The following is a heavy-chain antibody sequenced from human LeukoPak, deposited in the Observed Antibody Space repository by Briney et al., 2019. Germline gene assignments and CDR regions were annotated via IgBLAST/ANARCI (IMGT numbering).Heavy chain of an antibody. CDR3: TTVYGDLTYFDY. J-gene: IGHJ4*02. CDR2: IRSKANSYTA. V-gene: IGHV3-73*01. CDR1: GFTFSGSA. Sequence: GGSLRLSCAPSGFTFSGSAMHWVRQASGKGLEWVGRIRSKANSYTAAYAASVKGRFTISRDDSKNTAYLQMNSLKTEDTAVYYCTTVYGDLTYFDYWGQGTLVTVSS. D-gene: IGHD4-17*01.